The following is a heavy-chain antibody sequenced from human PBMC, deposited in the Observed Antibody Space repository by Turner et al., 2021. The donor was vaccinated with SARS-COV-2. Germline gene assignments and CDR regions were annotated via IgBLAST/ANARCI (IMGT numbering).Heavy chain of an antibody. CDR2: INHGEST. Sequence: QVQLQQWGAGLLKPSETLSLTCAVSGGSFSGYYWSWIRQPPGKGLEWIGEINHGESTNYNPSLKSRVTISVDTSKNQFSLKLSSVTAADTAVYYCARSGWSLWYFDYWGQGTLVTVSS. CDR1: GGSFSGYY. CDR3: ARSGWSLWYFDY. D-gene: IGHD6-19*01. V-gene: IGHV4-34*01. J-gene: IGHJ4*02.